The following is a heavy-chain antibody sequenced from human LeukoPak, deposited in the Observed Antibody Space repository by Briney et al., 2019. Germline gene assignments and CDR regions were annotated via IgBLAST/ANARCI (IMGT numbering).Heavy chain of an antibody. CDR2: ISSSSSYI. CDR3: ARDLRYSYGPGY. CDR1: GFTFSSYS. V-gene: IGHV3-21*01. J-gene: IGHJ4*02. Sequence: GGSLRLSCAASGFTFSSYSMNWVRQAPGKGLEWVSSISSSSSYIYYADSVKGRFTISRDNAKNSLYLQMNSLRAEDTAVYYCARDLRYSYGPGYWGQGTLVTVSS. D-gene: IGHD5-18*01.